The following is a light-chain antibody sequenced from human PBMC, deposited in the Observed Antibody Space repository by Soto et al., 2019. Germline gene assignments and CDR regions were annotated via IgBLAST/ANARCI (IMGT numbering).Light chain of an antibody. CDR3: NQYGSPPPYT. Sequence: EVVLTQSPGTLSLSPGERATLSCRASQSVSGNYLAWYQQKRGQSPRLLIYGSSDRATGIPDRYSGSGSGKDFTLTITRVEHEDFSVYYWNQYGSPPPYTFVQWTNLEIK. CDR1: QSVSGNY. CDR2: GSS. J-gene: IGKJ2*01. V-gene: IGKV3-20*01.